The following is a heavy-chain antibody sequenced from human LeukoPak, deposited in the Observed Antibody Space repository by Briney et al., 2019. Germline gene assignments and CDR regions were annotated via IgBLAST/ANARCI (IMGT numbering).Heavy chain of an antibody. Sequence: ASVKVSCKASGYTFTSYGISWVRQAPGQGLEWMGWISAYNGNTNYAQKLQGRVTMTTDTSTSTAYMELRSLRSDDTAVYYCARDPLYYDILTGYARHFDYWGQGTLVTVSS. CDR3: ARDPLYYDILTGYARHFDY. V-gene: IGHV1-18*01. CDR2: ISAYNGNT. J-gene: IGHJ4*02. D-gene: IGHD3-9*01. CDR1: GYTFTSYG.